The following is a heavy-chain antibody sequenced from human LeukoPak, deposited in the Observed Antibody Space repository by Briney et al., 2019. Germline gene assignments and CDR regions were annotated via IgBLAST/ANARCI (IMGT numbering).Heavy chain of an antibody. CDR3: AKALAGATTSLYYYYMDV. J-gene: IGHJ6*03. CDR1: VFTFSNYA. D-gene: IGHD1-26*01. V-gene: IGHV3-30-3*01. CDR2: IGFDGSYE. Sequence: GGSLRLSCAASVFTFSNYAMHWVRQAPGKGLEWVALIGFDGSYEYYADSVKGRFTISRDNSKNTLYLQMNSLRAEDTAVYYCAKALAGATTSLYYYYMDVWGKGTTVTVSS.